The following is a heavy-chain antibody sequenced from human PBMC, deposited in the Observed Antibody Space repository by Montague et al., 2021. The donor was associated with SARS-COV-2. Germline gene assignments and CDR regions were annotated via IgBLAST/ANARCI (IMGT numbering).Heavy chain of an antibody. Sequence: CAISGDSVASNHAAWRWNRQSPSRGLEWLGITYYRSKWHNDYAVSVKSRVTINPDTSKNQFSLQLKSVTPEDTAVYYCARGWVATTPHMDNWGQGSLVIVSS. V-gene: IGHV6-1*01. J-gene: IGHJ4*02. CDR3: ARGWVATTPHMDN. CDR2: TYYRSKWHN. D-gene: IGHD5-12*01. CDR1: GDSVASNHAA.